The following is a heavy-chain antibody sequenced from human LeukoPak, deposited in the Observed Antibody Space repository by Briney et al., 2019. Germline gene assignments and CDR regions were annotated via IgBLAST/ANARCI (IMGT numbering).Heavy chain of an antibody. D-gene: IGHD2-2*01. Sequence: HRASVNVSCKASGYTFTGYYMHWVRQAPGQGLEWMGWINPNSGGTNYAQKFQGRVTMTRDTSISTAYMELSRLRSDDTAVYYCARVLAAIVVVPAATNAFDIWGQGTMVTVSS. CDR3: ARVLAAIVVVPAATNAFDI. CDR1: GYTFTGYY. J-gene: IGHJ3*02. V-gene: IGHV1-2*02. CDR2: INPNSGGT.